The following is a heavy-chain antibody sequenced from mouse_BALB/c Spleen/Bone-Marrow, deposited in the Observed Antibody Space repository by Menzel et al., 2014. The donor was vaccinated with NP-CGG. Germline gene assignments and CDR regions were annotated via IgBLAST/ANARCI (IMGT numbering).Heavy chain of an antibody. Sequence: EVKLMESGGGLVQPGRSMKLSCVASGFTFSNYWMNWVRRSPEKGLEWVAEIRLKSNNYATHYAESVRGRFTISRDDSKGSVYLQMNNLRAEDTGIYYCTTGFAYWGQGTLVTVSA. V-gene: IGHV6-6*02. J-gene: IGHJ3*01. CDR3: TTGFAY. CDR1: GFTFSNYW. CDR2: IRLKSNNYAT.